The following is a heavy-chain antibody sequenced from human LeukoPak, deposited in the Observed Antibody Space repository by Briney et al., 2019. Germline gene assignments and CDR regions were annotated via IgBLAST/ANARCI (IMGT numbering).Heavy chain of an antibody. CDR1: GFTFSDYY. D-gene: IGHD2-2*01. Sequence: GGSLRLSCAASGFTFSDYYMSWIRQAPGKGLEWVSHISSSRSYTNYADSVKGRFTISRDNAENSLYLQMNSLRAEDTAVYYCARDCSSTSCYVFWEPGYGMDVWGQGTTVTVSS. J-gene: IGHJ6*02. CDR2: ISSSRSYT. CDR3: ARDCSSTSCYVFWEPGYGMDV. V-gene: IGHV3-11*06.